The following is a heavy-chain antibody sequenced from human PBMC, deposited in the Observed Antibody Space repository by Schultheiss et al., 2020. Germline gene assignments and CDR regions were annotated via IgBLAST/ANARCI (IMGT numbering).Heavy chain of an antibody. D-gene: IGHD3-10*01. CDR3: ARAPITMVRGFDP. V-gene: IGHV4-30-2*01. Sequence: SQTLSLTCAVSGGSISSGGYSWSWIRQPPGKGLEWIGRIYTSGSTYYNPSLKSRVTISVDRSKNQFSLKLSSVTAADTAVYYCARAPITMVRGFDPWGQGTLVNVSS. CDR2: IYTSGST. CDR1: GGSISSGGYS. J-gene: IGHJ5*02.